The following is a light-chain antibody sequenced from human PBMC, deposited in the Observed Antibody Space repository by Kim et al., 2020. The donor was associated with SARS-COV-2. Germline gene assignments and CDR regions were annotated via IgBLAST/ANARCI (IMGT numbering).Light chain of an antibody. CDR3: SSQRVFDFV. CDR1: NSDIGSYNL. Sequence: SELTQPDSVSGSPGQSITISCTGTNSDIGSYNLVSWYQQHPDKAPKLLIFEVSRRPSGVSNRFSGSKAGNTASLTVSGLQAEDEADYYCSSQRVFDFVF. V-gene: IGLV2-14*02. J-gene: IGLJ1*01. CDR2: EVS.